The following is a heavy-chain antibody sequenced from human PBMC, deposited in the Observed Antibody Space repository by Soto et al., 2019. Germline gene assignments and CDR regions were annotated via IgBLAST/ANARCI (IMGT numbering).Heavy chain of an antibody. CDR3: ARKVATATDAFDI. V-gene: IGHV1-69*06. CDR1: GETSSSYT. Sequence: ASVKVSCKPSGETSSSYTFTWVRQAPGQGLEWMGDIIPLFGTINYSQKFQGRVTITADKSTDTVSMELSSLRSGDTAVYYRARKVATATDAFDIWGPGTMVTVSS. D-gene: IGHD5-12*01. CDR2: IIPLFGTI. J-gene: IGHJ3*02.